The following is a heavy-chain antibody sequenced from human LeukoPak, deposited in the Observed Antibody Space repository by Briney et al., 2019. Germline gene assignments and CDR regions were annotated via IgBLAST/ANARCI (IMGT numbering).Heavy chain of an antibody. D-gene: IGHD3-22*01. Sequence: GGSLRLSCVASGFSFSSYWMAWVRQAPGKGLEWVANIKYDGSLKFYVDSVKGRFTISRDNAKNSLYLEMNSLRADDTTVYFCASSHDSSGNDWGQGTMVTVSS. CDR1: GFSFSSYW. V-gene: IGHV3-7*01. CDR3: ASSHDSSGND. J-gene: IGHJ4*02. CDR2: IKYDGSLK.